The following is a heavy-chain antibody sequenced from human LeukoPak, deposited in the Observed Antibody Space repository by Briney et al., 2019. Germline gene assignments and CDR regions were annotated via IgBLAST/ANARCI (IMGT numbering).Heavy chain of an antibody. V-gene: IGHV3-23*01. CDR3: AKDLRSGGSCYGKYAFDI. CDR1: GFTFSSYA. Sequence: GGSLRLSCAASGFTFSSYAMSWVRQAPGKGLEWVSAISGSGGSTYYADSVKGRFTISRDNSKNTLYLQMNSLRAEDTAVYYCAKDLRSGGSCYGKYAFDIWGQGTMVTVSS. D-gene: IGHD2-15*01. CDR2: ISGSGGST. J-gene: IGHJ3*02.